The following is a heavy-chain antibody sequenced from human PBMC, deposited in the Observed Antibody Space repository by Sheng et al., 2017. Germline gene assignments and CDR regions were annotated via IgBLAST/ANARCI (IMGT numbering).Heavy chain of an antibody. CDR3: ARGGSLELSHYYYMDV. J-gene: IGHJ6*03. D-gene: IGHD1-7*01. CDR2: ISSNGGST. V-gene: IGHV3-64*01. CDR1: GFTFSSYA. Sequence: EVQLVESGGGLVQPGGSLRLSCAASGFTFSSYAMHWVRQAPGKGLEYVSAISSNGGSTYYANSVKGRFTISRDNSKNTLYLQMGSLRAEDMAVYYCARGGSLELSHYYYMDVWGQGTTVTVSS.